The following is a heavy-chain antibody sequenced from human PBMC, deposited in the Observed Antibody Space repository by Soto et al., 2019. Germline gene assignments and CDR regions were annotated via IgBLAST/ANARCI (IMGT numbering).Heavy chain of an antibody. J-gene: IGHJ4*02. Sequence: EVQLVESGGGLVKPGGSLRPSCAASGFTFSNAWMNWVRQAPGKGLEWVGRIKSKTDGGTTDYAAPVKGRFTISRDDTKNTLYLQMNSLKTEDTAVYYCTTDRSYYDFWSGYYPFDYWGQGTLVTVSS. CDR3: TTDRSYYDFWSGYYPFDY. V-gene: IGHV3-15*07. D-gene: IGHD3-3*01. CDR2: IKSKTDGGTT. CDR1: GFTFSNAW.